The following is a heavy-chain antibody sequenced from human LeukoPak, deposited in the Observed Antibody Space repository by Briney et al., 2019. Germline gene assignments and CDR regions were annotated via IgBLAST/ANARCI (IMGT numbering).Heavy chain of an antibody. CDR3: AKNYGDYVGWVVDY. D-gene: IGHD4-17*01. CDR2: ISGSGGST. V-gene: IGHV3-23*01. CDR1: GFTFSSYS. J-gene: IGHJ4*02. Sequence: PGGSLRLSCAASGFTFSSYSMNWVRQAPGKGLEWVSAISGSGGSTYYADSVKGRFTISRDNSKNTLYLQMNSLRAEDTAVYYCAKNYGDYVGWVVDYWGQGTLVTVSS.